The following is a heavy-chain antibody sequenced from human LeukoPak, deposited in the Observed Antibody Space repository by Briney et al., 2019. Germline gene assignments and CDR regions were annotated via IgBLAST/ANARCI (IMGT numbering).Heavy chain of an antibody. Sequence: PGGSLRLSCAASGFPFSSYAMNWVRQAPGKGLEWMSAISGSGASTYYADSVKDRFTLSRDDSKNTLYLQMNSLRAEDTAVYYCAKSRSSSSTSCYNYWGQGTLVTVSS. CDR3: AKSRSSSSTSCYNY. V-gene: IGHV3-23*01. J-gene: IGHJ4*02. D-gene: IGHD2-2*02. CDR2: ISGSGAST. CDR1: GFPFSSYA.